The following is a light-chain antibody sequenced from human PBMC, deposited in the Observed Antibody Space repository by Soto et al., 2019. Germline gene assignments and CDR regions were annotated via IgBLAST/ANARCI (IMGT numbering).Light chain of an antibody. CDR2: GAS. Sequence: EIVMTQFPGTLSVSPGERATLSCRASQSVSSSLAWYQQKPGQAPRLLIYGASTRAAGIPVRFSGSGSGTDFTLTISRLEPEDFALYYCHQRQSWPRTFGQGTKVDI. CDR3: HQRQSWPRT. CDR1: QSVSSS. V-gene: IGKV3-15*01. J-gene: IGKJ1*01.